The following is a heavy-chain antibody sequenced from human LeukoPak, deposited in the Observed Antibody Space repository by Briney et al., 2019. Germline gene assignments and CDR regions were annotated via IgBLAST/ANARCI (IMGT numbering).Heavy chain of an antibody. V-gene: IGHV3-7*01. D-gene: IGHD6-13*01. CDR2: IKEDGSEK. J-gene: IGHJ4*02. CDR3: ARDPFITAAGTS. Sequence: AGGSLRLSCAVSGFIFSSYWMSWVRQAPGKGLEWVANIKEDGSEKYYVDSVKGRFTISRDNAKNSLCLQMSSLRVEDTAVYYFARDPFITAAGTSWGQGTLVTASS. CDR1: GFIFSSYW.